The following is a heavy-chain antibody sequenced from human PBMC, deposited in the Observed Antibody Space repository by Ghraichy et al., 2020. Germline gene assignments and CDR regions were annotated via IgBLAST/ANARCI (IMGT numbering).Heavy chain of an antibody. CDR2: IYFSGNT. V-gene: IGHV4-31*03. CDR1: GGSISSGSYY. J-gene: IGHJ4*02. CDR3: ARASHGDYADY. Sequence: SETLSLTCTVSGGSISSGSYYWSWIRHYPEKGLEWIGYIYFSGNTYYNSSLKSRVSISIDTSKNQFSRKLSSVTAADTAVYYCARASHGDYADYWGQGTLVTVSS. D-gene: IGHD4-17*01.